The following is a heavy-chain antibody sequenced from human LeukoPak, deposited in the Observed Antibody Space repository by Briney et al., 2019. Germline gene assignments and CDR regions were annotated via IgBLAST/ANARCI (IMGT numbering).Heavy chain of an antibody. CDR1: GFTFSSYG. Sequence: PGGSLRLSCAASGFTFSSYGMHWVRQAPGKGLEWVANIKQDGSEKYYVDSVKGRFTISRDNAKNSLYLQMNSLRAEDTAVYYCASESVGSPDAFDIWGQGTMVTVSS. CDR3: ASESVGSPDAFDI. V-gene: IGHV3-7*01. CDR2: IKQDGSEK. J-gene: IGHJ3*02. D-gene: IGHD3-10*01.